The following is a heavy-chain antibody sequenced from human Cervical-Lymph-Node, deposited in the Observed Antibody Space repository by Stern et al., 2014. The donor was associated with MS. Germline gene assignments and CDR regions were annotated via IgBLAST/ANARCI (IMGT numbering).Heavy chain of an antibody. CDR3: AIMGTNGIDV. CDR1: GDTFGTYG. V-gene: IGHV1-18*01. J-gene: IGHJ6*02. Sequence: QVQLVQSGTEVKKTGASVKVSCKASGDTFGTYGVNWVRQAPGQRLEWLGWISGYKGNTNYAQRLQGRVTLTTDTSTTTAYMELRSLRSDDTAVYYCAIMGTNGIDVWGQGTTVTVSS. CDR2: ISGYKGNT. D-gene: IGHD5-18*01.